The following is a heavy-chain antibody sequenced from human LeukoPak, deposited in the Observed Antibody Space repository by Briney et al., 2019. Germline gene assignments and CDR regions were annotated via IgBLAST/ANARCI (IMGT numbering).Heavy chain of an antibody. Sequence: GGSLRLSCAASGFTFSTSWMHWVRQAPGKGLVWVSRINSDGNSRNYADSVKGRFTISRDNSKNTLYLQMNSLRAEDTAVYYCAKVPYYDFWSGYYSYWGQGTLVTVSS. CDR1: GFTFSTSW. V-gene: IGHV3-74*01. D-gene: IGHD3-3*01. CDR3: AKVPYYDFWSGYYSY. CDR2: INSDGNSR. J-gene: IGHJ4*02.